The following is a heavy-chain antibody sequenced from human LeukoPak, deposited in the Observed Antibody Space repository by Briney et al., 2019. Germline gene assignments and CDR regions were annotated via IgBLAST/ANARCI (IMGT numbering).Heavy chain of an antibody. CDR2: IYYIGST. J-gene: IGHJ5*02. CDR1: GGSISSSSYY. Sequence: PSETLSLTCTVPGGSISSSSYYWGWIRQPPGKGLEGIGSIYYIGSTNYNPSLKSRVTISVDTSKNQFSLKLSSVTPADTAVYYCARGGYYGSGNDFRFDPWGQGTLVTVSS. D-gene: IGHD3-10*01. V-gene: IGHV4-39*07. CDR3: ARGGYYGSGNDFRFDP.